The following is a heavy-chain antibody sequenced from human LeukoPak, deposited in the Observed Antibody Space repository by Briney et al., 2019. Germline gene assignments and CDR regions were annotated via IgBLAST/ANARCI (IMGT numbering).Heavy chain of an antibody. CDR2: IYPADSDT. CDR3: ARLLSITMVRGVIPNWFDP. J-gene: IGHJ5*02. D-gene: IGHD3-10*01. CDR1: GYSFTSYW. V-gene: IGHV5-51*01. Sequence: GESLQISCKGSGYSFTSYWIGWVRQLPGKGLEWMGIIYPADSDTRYSPSFQGQVTISADKSISTAYLQWSSLKASDTAMYSCARLLSITMVRGVIPNWFDPWGQGTLVTVSS.